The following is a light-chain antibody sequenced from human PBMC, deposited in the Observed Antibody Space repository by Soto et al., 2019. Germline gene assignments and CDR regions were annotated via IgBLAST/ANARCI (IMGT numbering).Light chain of an antibody. CDR1: QSVSSN. CDR2: GAS. V-gene: IGKV3-15*01. CDR3: QQYSNWPRT. Sequence: EIVMTQSPATLSVSPGERATLSCRASQSVSSNLAWYQQKPDQAPRLLIYGASTRATGIPAGFSGSGSGTEFTLTISSLQSEDFAVYYCQQYSNWPRTFGQGTKVEI. J-gene: IGKJ1*01.